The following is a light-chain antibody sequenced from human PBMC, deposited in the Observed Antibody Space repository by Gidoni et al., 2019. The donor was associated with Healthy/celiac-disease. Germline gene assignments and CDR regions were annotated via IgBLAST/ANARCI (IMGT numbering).Light chain of an antibody. CDR2: GAS. V-gene: IGKV3D-15*01. CDR1: QSVSSN. J-gene: IGKJ5*01. CDR3: QQYKNWPLTT. Sequence: EIVMTQSPATLSVSPGERATLSCRASQSVSSNLAWYQQKPGQAPRLLIYGASIRATGIPASVSGSGSGTEFTLTISSLQSEDFAVYYCQQYKNWPLTTFGQGTRLEIK.